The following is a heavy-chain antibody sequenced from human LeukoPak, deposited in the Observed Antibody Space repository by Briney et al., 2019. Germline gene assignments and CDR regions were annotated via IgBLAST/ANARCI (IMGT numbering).Heavy chain of an antibody. Sequence: ASVKVSCKASGYTFTNYAMNWVRQAPGQGLEWMGWVHPSTGNPTYAQGFTGRFVFSLDTSVSTTYLQISSLKAEDTAVYFCARAFQSLGGLSLPDYWGQGTLVTVSS. CDR3: ARAFQSLGGLSLPDY. J-gene: IGHJ4*02. V-gene: IGHV7-4-1*02. CDR2: VHPSTGNP. D-gene: IGHD3-16*02. CDR1: GYTFTNYA.